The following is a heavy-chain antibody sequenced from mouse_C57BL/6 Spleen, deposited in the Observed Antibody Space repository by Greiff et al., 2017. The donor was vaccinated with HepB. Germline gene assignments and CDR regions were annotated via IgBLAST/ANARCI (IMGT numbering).Heavy chain of an antibody. CDR1: GYTFTTYP. CDR2: FHPYNDDT. Sequence: QVQLKESGAELVKPGASVKMSCKASGYTFTTYPIEWMKQNHGKSLEWIGNFHPYNDDTKYNEKFKGKATLTVEKSSSTVYLELSRLTSDDSAVYYCARRRWSIGGFDVWGTGTTVTVSS. D-gene: IGHD1-1*02. V-gene: IGHV1-47*01. CDR3: ARRRWSIGGFDV. J-gene: IGHJ1*03.